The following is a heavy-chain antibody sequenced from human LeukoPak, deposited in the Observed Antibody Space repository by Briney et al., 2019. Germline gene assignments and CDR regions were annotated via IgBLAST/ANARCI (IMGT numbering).Heavy chain of an antibody. CDR1: GFTFTSSA. D-gene: IGHD6-13*01. V-gene: IGHV1-58*02. CDR3: AATIAADTVYYGMDV. CDR2: IVVGSSNT. J-gene: IGHJ6*02. Sequence: GASVKVSCKASGFTFTSSAMQWVRQARGQRLEWVGWIVVGSSNTNYAQKFQERVTITWDMSTRTAYMELSSLRSEDTAVYYCAATIAADTVYYGMDVWGQGTTVTVSS.